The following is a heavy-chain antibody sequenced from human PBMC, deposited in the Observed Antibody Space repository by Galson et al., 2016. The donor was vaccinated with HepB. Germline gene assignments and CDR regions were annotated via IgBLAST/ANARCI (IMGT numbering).Heavy chain of an antibody. V-gene: IGHV3-48*03. CDR2: ISVTGTTI. J-gene: IGHJ5*02. Sequence: SLRLSCAASGFTFSTYNMNWVRQAPGKGLDWISYISVTGTTIDYADSVKGRFIISRDYAKNSLFLEMNSLRVEDTAVYYCARDSRATFGEPNWFDPWGQGTLVIVSS. CDR3: ARDSRATFGEPNWFDP. D-gene: IGHD3-3*01. CDR1: GFTFSTYN.